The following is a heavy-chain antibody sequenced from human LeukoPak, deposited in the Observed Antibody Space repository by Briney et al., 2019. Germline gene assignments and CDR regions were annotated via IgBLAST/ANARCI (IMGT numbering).Heavy chain of an antibody. CDR2: ISSSGSTI. CDR3: ARGYDSSGYYGPYFDY. CDR1: GFTLSSYW. Sequence: GGSLRLSCAASGFTLSSYWMRWVRQARGKGLVWVSYISSSGSTIYYADSVKGRFTISRDNAKNSLYLQMNSVRAEDTAVYYCARGYDSSGYYGPYFDYWGQGTLVTVSS. D-gene: IGHD3-22*01. J-gene: IGHJ4*02. V-gene: IGHV3-48*04.